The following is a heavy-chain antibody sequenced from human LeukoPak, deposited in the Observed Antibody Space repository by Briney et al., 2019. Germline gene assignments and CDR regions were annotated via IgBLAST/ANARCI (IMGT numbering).Heavy chain of an antibody. CDR2: IYYIGST. J-gene: IGHJ4*02. V-gene: IGHV4-59*12. D-gene: IGHD6-19*01. CDR1: GGSISSYY. Sequence: PSETLSLTCTVAGGSISSYYWSWIRQPPGKGLEWIGYIYYIGSTNYNRSLKSRVTISVDTSKNQFYLKLSSVTAADTAVYYCAREAVAGTFDYWGQGTLVTVSS. CDR3: AREAVAGTFDY.